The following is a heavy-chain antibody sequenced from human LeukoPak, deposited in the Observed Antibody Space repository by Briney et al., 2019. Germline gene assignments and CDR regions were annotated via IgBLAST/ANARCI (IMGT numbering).Heavy chain of an antibody. J-gene: IGHJ4*02. CDR1: GYTFTSYD. CDR3: ARESPLRAYSSSSGY. Sequence: ASVKVSCKASGYTFTSYDINWVRQATGQGLEWMGWMNPNSGNTGYAQKFQGRVTMTRDTSISTAYMELSRLRSDDTAVYYCARESPLRAYSSSSGYWGQGTLVTVSS. D-gene: IGHD6-6*01. CDR2: MNPNSGNT. V-gene: IGHV1-8*02.